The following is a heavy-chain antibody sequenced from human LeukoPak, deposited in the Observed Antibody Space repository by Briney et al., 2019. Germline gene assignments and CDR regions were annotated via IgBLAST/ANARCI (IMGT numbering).Heavy chain of an antibody. CDR3: ARVGDYGDYVNWFDP. V-gene: IGHV4-38-2*02. CDR1: GYSISSGYY. CDR2: GYHIGST. D-gene: IGHD4-17*01. Sequence: SETLSLTRTVSGYSISSGYYWGWFRQPPGKGLEWIGSGYHIGSTYFNPSLRSRVTILIDIFKNQFSLKMSSVTAADTAIYYCARVGDYGDYVNWFDPWGPGTLVTVSS. J-gene: IGHJ5*02.